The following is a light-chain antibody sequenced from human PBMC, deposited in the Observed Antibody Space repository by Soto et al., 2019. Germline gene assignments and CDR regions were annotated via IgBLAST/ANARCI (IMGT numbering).Light chain of an antibody. CDR3: QQANSFPPT. CDR2: AAS. Sequence: DIQMTQSPSSVSASVGGRVTITCRASQGIGRWLAWYQQKPGKAPMLLIYAASSLQSGVPSRFSGSGSGTDFTLTISSLQPEDFATYHCQQANSFPPTFGGGTKVEIQ. J-gene: IGKJ4*01. V-gene: IGKV1D-12*01. CDR1: QGIGRW.